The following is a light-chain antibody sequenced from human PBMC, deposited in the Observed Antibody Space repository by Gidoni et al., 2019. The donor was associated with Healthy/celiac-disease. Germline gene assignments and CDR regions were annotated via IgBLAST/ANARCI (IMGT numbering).Light chain of an antibody. CDR2: EVS. V-gene: IGLV2-14*01. Sequence: GTSSDVGGYNYVSWYQQHPGKAPKLMIYEVSNRPSGVSNRFSGSKSGNTASLTISGLQAEDEADYYCSSYTSSSTEVFGTGTKVTVL. CDR3: SSYTSSSTEV. CDR1: SSDVGGYNY. J-gene: IGLJ1*01.